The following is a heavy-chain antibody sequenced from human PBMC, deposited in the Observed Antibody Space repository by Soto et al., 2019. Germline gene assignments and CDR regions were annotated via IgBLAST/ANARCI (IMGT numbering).Heavy chain of an antibody. CDR3: ARDEYYNCSSTSCYASGSDYYGMDV. Sequence: SETLSLTCTVSGDSISSSTYYWGWIRQPPGKGLEWIGNAYYGGTTYYNPSLKSRVTIFVDTSKNQFSLKLSSVTAADTAVYYCARDEYYNCSSTSCYASGSDYYGMDVWGQGTTVTVSS. CDR2: AYYGGTT. V-gene: IGHV4-39*02. D-gene: IGHD2-2*01. J-gene: IGHJ6*02. CDR1: GDSISSSTYY.